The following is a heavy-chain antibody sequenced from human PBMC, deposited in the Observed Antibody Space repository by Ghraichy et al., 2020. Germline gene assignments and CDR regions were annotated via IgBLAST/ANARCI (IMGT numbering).Heavy chain of an antibody. Sequence: GGSLRLSCAASGFTFSDYYMSWIRQAPGKGLEWVSYISSSGSTIYYADSVKGRFTISRDNAKNSLYLQMNSLRAEDTAVYYCARGVTIFGVVFFNMDVWGKGTTVTVSS. J-gene: IGHJ6*03. CDR1: GFTFSDYY. V-gene: IGHV3-11*01. CDR2: ISSSGSTI. CDR3: ARGVTIFGVVFFNMDV. D-gene: IGHD3-3*01.